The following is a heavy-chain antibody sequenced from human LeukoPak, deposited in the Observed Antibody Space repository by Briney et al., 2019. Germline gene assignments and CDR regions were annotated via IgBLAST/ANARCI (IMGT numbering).Heavy chain of an antibody. CDR3: ARVVGWLPHNSEHNWFDP. CDR2: IYHSGST. Sequence: TSSETLSLTCTVSGYSISSGYYWGWIRQPPGKGLEWIGSIYHSGSTYYNPSLKGRVTISVDTSKNQFSLKLSSVTAADTAVYYCARVVGWLPHNSEHNWFDPWGQGTLVTVSS. J-gene: IGHJ5*02. CDR1: GYSISSGYY. D-gene: IGHD3-22*01. V-gene: IGHV4-38-2*02.